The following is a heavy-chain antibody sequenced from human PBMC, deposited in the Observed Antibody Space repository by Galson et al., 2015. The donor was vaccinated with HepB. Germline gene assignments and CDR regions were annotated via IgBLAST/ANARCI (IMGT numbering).Heavy chain of an antibody. J-gene: IGHJ4*02. D-gene: IGHD4-17*01. V-gene: IGHV3-73*01. CDR2: IRSKANSYAT. CDR1: GFTFSGSA. CDR3: TREYGDLDY. Sequence: SLRLSCAASGFTFSGSAMHWVRQASGKGLEWVGRIRSKANSYATAYAASVKGRFTISRDDSKNTAYLQMNSLKTEDTAVYYCTREYGDLDYWGQGTLVTVSS.